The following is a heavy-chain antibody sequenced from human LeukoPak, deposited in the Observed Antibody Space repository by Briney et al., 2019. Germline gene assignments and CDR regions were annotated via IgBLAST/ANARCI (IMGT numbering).Heavy chain of an antibody. D-gene: IGHD5-18*01. J-gene: IGHJ6*02. CDR3: AKIQRDYGYSIYYYGMDV. Sequence: GRSLRLSCAASGFTFSSYGMHWVRQAPGKGLEWVAVISYDGSNKYYADSVKGRFTISRDNSKNTLYLQMNSLRAEDTAVYYCAKIQRDYGYSIYYYGMDVWGQGTTVTVSS. CDR2: ISYDGSNK. CDR1: GFTFSSYG. V-gene: IGHV3-30*18.